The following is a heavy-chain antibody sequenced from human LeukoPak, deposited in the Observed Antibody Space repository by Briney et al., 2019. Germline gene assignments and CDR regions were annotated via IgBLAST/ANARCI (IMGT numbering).Heavy chain of an antibody. J-gene: IGHJ4*02. CDR2: VKQDGSEK. CDR3: ARLYLPATRFDY. CDR1: GFTFSSYW. D-gene: IGHD5-24*01. V-gene: IGHV3-7*01. Sequence: GGSLRLSCAASGFTFSSYWMSWVRQAPGKGLERVANVKQDGSEKYYVDSVKGRFTISRDNAKNPLDLQMNSLRAEDTAVYYCARLYLPATRFDYWGQGTLVTVSS.